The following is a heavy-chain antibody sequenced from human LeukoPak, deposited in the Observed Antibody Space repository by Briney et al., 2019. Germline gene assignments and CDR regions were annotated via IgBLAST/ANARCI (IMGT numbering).Heavy chain of an antibody. CDR1: GFTFSNYE. Sequence: PGGSLRLSCAASGFTFSNYEMNWVRQAPGKGLEWVSYISSSGRTIYYADSVKGRFTISRDNAKNSLYLQMNSLRTEDTAVYYCASSTAIGYWGQGTLVTVSS. CDR2: ISSSGRTI. J-gene: IGHJ4*02. CDR3: ASSTAIGY. V-gene: IGHV3-48*03.